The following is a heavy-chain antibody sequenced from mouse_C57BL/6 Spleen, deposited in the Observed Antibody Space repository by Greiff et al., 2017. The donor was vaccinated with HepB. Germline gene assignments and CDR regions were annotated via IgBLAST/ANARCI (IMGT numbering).Heavy chain of an antibody. CDR2: IHPNSGST. CDR1: GYTFTSYW. J-gene: IGHJ2*01. CDR3: ARDYGSSYRYFDY. D-gene: IGHD1-1*01. V-gene: IGHV1-64*01. Sequence: VQLQQSGAELVKPGASVKLSCKASGYTFTSYWMHWVKQRPGQGLEWMGMIHPNSGSTNYNEKFKSKATLTVDKSSSTAYMKLSSLTFEDSAVYYCARDYGSSYRYFDYWGQGTTLTVSS.